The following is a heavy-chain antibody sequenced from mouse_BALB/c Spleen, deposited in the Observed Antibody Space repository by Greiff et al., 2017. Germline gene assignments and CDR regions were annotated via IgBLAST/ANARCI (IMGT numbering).Heavy chain of an antibody. Sequence: QVQLQQSGPEPVKPGASVKISCKGSGYTFTDYAMHWVKQSHAKSLEWIGVISTYYGDASYNQKFKGKATMTVDKSSSTAYMELARLTSEDSAIYYCARGPKYAMDYWGQGTSVTVSS. CDR2: ISTYYGDA. J-gene: IGHJ4*01. CDR3: ARGPKYAMDY. CDR1: GYTFTDYA. V-gene: IGHV1-67*01. D-gene: IGHD1-3*01.